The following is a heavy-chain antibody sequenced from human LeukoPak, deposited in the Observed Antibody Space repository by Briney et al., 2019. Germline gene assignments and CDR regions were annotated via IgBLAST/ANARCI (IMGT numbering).Heavy chain of an antibody. CDR3: ARAIYYYGSGSYYNVLKLYYYYGMDV. V-gene: IGHV4-39*01. J-gene: IGHJ6*02. D-gene: IGHD3-10*01. CDR1: GGSISSSSYY. CDR2: IYYSGST. Sequence: SGTLSLTCTVSGGSISSSSYYWGWIRQPPGKGLEWIGSIYYSGSTYYNPSLKSRVTISVDTSKNQFSLQLSSVTAADTAVYYCARAIYYYGSGSYYNVLKLYYYYGMDVWGQGTTVTVSS.